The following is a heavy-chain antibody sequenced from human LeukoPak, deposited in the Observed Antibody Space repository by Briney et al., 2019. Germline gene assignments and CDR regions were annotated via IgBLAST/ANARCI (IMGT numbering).Heavy chain of an antibody. CDR2: IRDSGET. CDR1: GFSVSNYY. J-gene: IGHJ5*02. Sequence: GGSLRLSCAGSGFSVSNYYMRWVRQAPGKGLEWVSLIRDSGETFYAGSVKGRFTISRDNSKNTMYLQMNRLRVEDTAVYFCARDRAVTQDWVEFDPWGQGTLVTVSS. V-gene: IGHV3-66*03. D-gene: IGHD4-17*01. CDR3: ARDRAVTQDWVEFDP.